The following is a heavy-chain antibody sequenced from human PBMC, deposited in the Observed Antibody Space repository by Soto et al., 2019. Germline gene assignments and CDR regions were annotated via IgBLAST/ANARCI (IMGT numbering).Heavy chain of an antibody. D-gene: IGHD3-22*01. J-gene: IGHJ4*02. V-gene: IGHV4-39*07. Sequence: PSETLSLTCTVSGGSISSSSYYWGWIRQPPGKGLEWIGSIYYTGTTKYNPSLKSRVTISVDSSKNQFSLKLDSVTAADTAVYYCARLGGYYQAFDSWGQGTLVTVSS. CDR2: IYYTGTT. CDR3: ARLGGYYQAFDS. CDR1: GGSISSSSYY.